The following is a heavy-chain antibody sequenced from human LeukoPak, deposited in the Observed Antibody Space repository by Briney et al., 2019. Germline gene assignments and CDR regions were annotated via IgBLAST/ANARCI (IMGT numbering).Heavy chain of an antibody. J-gene: IGHJ4*02. CDR3: ARDGGHPLTGYYRAY. CDR1: GFTFYTYA. D-gene: IGHD4-17*01. V-gene: IGHV3-23*01. CDR2: IIGSGGNT. Sequence: GGSLRLSCAASGFTFYTYAMTWVRQAPGKGLEWVSTIIGSGGNTFYADSVKGRFTISRDNSKNTLSLQLTSLRAEDTGIYFCARDGGHPLTGYYRAYWGQGTLVTVSS.